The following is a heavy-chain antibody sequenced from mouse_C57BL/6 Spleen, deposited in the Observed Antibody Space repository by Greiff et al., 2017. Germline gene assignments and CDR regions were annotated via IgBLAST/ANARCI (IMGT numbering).Heavy chain of an antibody. CDR3: ARKDYYGSSYEDYYAMDY. CDR1: GYTFTSYW. D-gene: IGHD1-1*01. CDR2: IYPGSGST. V-gene: IGHV1-55*01. J-gene: IGHJ4*01. Sequence: VQLQQPGAELVKPGASVKMSCKASGYTFTSYWITWVKQRPGQGLEWIGDIYPGSGSTNYNEKFKSKATLTEDTSSSTAYMQLSSLTSEDSAVXYCARKDYYGSSYEDYYAMDYWGQGTSVTVSS.